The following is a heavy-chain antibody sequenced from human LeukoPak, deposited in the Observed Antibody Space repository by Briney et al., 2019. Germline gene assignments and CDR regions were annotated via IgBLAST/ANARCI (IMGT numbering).Heavy chain of an antibody. CDR2: ISGSGGST. J-gene: IGHJ6*02. D-gene: IGHD5-12*01. CDR1: GFTFSSYA. CDR3: AKELERGYSGYENYYYYGMDV. Sequence: PGGSLRLSCAASGFTFSSYAMSWVRQAPGKGLEWVSAISGSGGSTYYADSVKGRFTISRDNSKNTLYLQTNSLRAEDTAVYYCAKELERGYSGYENYYYYGMDVWGQGTTVTVSS. V-gene: IGHV3-23*01.